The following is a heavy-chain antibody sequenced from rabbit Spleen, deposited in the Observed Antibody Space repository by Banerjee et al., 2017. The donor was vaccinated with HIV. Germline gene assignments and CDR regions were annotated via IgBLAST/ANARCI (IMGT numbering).Heavy chain of an antibody. CDR3: ARGYSSGYHNYVEAFNL. Sequence: QEQLEESGGDLVKPGASLTLTCIASGVSFSGSSYMCWVRQAPGKGLEWIACIDAGSSGFTYFASWAKGRFTISKTSSTTVTLQMTSLTAADTATYFCARGYSSGYHNYVEAFNLWGPGTLVTVS. D-gene: IGHD1-1*01. CDR2: IDAGSSGFT. CDR1: GVSFSGSSY. V-gene: IGHV1S45*01. J-gene: IGHJ4*01.